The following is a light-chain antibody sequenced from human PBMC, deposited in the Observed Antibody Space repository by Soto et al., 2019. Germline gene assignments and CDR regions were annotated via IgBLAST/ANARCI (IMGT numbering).Light chain of an antibody. Sequence: DIQMTQSPSSLSASVGDRVTITCRASRGISNYLAWSQQKPGKAPKSLIYDASSLRSGVPSKFSGSGFGTEFTLTISSLQPEDFATYYCQQYSTYPITFGQGTRLEIK. CDR3: QQYSTYPIT. CDR2: DAS. V-gene: IGKV1-16*02. J-gene: IGKJ5*01. CDR1: RGISNY.